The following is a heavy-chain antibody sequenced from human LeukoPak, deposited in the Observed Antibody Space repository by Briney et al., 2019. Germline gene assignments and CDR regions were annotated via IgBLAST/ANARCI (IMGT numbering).Heavy chain of an antibody. V-gene: IGHV3-49*04. CDR1: GFTFSSYW. CDR3: TNGLTMNPFDY. Sequence: PGGSLRVSCAASGFTFSSYWMSWVRQTPGKGLEWVGFIRSKAYGGTTEYAASVKGRFTISRDDSKSIAYLQMNSLKTEDTAFYYCTNGLTMNPFDYWGQGTLVTVSS. CDR2: IRSKAYGGTT. J-gene: IGHJ4*02. D-gene: IGHD1-14*01.